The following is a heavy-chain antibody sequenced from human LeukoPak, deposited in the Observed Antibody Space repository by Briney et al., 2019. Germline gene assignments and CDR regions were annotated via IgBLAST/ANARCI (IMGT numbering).Heavy chain of an antibody. CDR1: GYSINSGYY. J-gene: IGHJ4*02. V-gene: IGHV4-38-2*02. Sequence: SQTLSLTCTVSGYSINSGYYWGWIRQPPGKGLEWIGSIYHSGSTYYNPSLKSRVTISVDTSKNQFSLKLSSVTAADTAVYYCARVLKGRAPFDYWGQGTLVTVSS. CDR3: ARVLKGRAPFDY. CDR2: IYHSGST.